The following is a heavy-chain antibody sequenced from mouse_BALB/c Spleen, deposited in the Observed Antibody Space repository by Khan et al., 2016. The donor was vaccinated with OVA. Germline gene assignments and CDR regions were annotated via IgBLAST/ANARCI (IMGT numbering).Heavy chain of an antibody. Sequence: QVQLQQSGAELVKPGASVKLSCKTSGYTFTSYWIQWVKQRPGQGLGWIGEIFPGTGTTYYNENFKGKATLTIDTSSTTAYMQLSSLTSEDSDVYFGARGYFGNYEFAYWGQGTLVTVSS. CDR1: GYTFTSYW. CDR3: ARGYFGNYEFAY. D-gene: IGHD2-1*01. CDR2: IFPGTGTT. J-gene: IGHJ3*01. V-gene: IGHV1S132*01.